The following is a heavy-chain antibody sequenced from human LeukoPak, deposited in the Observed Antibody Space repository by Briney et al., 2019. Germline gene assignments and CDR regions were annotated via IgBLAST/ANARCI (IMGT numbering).Heavy chain of an antibody. D-gene: IGHD6-19*01. CDR1: GFNFSDSR. CDR2: INRDGTEK. Sequence: PGGSLRLSCATSGFNFSDSRMTWVRQAPGKGLQWVANINRDGTEKHFLDSVKGRFTISRHNSKNTLYLQMNSLRAEDTAVYYCASGRRPWSSGWYRVDYWGQGTLVTVSS. J-gene: IGHJ4*02. V-gene: IGHV3-7*05. CDR3: ASGRRPWSSGWYRVDY.